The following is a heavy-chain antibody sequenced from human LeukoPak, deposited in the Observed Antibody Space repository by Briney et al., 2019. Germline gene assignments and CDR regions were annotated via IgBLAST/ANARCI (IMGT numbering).Heavy chain of an antibody. J-gene: IGHJ4*02. Sequence: PSQTLSLTCTVSGGSISSGGYYWSWIRQHPGKGLEWIGYIYYSGSTYYNPSLKSRVTISVDTSKNQFSLKLSSVTAADTAVYYCARGDYDFWSGYLDYWGQGTLVTVSS. CDR2: IYYSGST. D-gene: IGHD3-3*01. CDR1: GGSISSGGYY. V-gene: IGHV4-31*03. CDR3: ARGDYDFWSGYLDY.